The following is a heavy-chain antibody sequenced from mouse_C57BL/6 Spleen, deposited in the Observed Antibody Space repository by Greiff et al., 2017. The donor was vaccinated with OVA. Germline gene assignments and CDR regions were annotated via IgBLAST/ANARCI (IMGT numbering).Heavy chain of an antibody. V-gene: IGHV1-54*01. CDR3: AGGDWDPGWYFDD. CDR2: INPGSGGT. CDR1: GYAFTNYL. D-gene: IGHD4-1*01. J-gene: IGHJ1*03. Sequence: QVQLQQSGAELVRPGTSVKVSCKASGYAFTNYLIEWVKQRPGQGLEWIGVINPGSGGTNYNEKFKGKATLTVDKSSSTAYMQLSSLTSEDSAVXFCAGGDWDPGWYFDDWGTGTTVTVSS.